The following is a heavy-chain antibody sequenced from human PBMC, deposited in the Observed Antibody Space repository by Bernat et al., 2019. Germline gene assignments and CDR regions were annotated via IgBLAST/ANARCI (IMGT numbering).Heavy chain of an antibody. V-gene: IGHV3-20*04. J-gene: IGHJ6*03. CDR1: GFTFEDYG. CDR3: ARGLSAYYFFYMDV. Sequence: EVLLVESGGGVVRPGGSLRPSCAASGFTFEDYGMSWVRQAPGKGLEWFSGINWNGGSTGYADSVKGRFTIFRDKTKNSLYLQMNSLRAEDTALYYCARGLSAYYFFYMDVWGKGTTVTVSS. CDR2: INWNGGST.